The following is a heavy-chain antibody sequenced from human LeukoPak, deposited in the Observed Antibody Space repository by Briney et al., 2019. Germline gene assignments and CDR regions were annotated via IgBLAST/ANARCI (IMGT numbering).Heavy chain of an antibody. CDR2: SNPSGGST. CDR1: GYILTSYY. J-gene: IGHJ4*02. Sequence: ASVKVSCKASGYILTSYYMHWLRQAPGQGLEWMGISNPSGGSTSHAQKFQGRVTMTRDTSTSTVYMELSSLRSEDTAVYYCARDREGYCSGGSCYLFYFDYWGQGTLVTVSS. CDR3: ARDREGYCSGGSCYLFYFDY. D-gene: IGHD2-15*01. V-gene: IGHV1-46*01.